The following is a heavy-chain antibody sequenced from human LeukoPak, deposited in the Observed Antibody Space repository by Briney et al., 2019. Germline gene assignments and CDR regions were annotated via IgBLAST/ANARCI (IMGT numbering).Heavy chain of an antibody. CDR2: IIPILGIA. D-gene: IGHD6-13*01. CDR3: ARGYSSSWYAVGFDY. J-gene: IGHJ4*02. V-gene: IGHV1-69*04. CDR1: GGTFSSYA. Sequence: ASVKVSCKASGGTFSSYAISWVRQAPGQGLEWMGRIIPILGIANYAQKFQGRVTITADKSTSTAYMELSSLRAEDTAVYYCARGYSSSWYAVGFDYWGQGTLVTVSS.